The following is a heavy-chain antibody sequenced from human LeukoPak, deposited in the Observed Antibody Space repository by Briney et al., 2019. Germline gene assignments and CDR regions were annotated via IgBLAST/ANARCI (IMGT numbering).Heavy chain of an antibody. Sequence: ASVKVSCKVSGYTLTELSMHWVRQAPGKGLEWVGGFDPEDGETIYAQKFQGRVTMTEDTSTDTVYMELSSLRSEDTAVYYCATAVQWLVDYWGQGTLVTVSS. V-gene: IGHV1-24*01. J-gene: IGHJ4*02. CDR3: ATAVQWLVDY. D-gene: IGHD5-12*01. CDR1: GYTLTELS. CDR2: FDPEDGET.